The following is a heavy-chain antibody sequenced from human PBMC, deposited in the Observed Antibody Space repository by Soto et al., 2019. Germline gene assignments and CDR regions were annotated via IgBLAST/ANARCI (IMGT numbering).Heavy chain of an antibody. CDR2: IRGSGAST. J-gene: IGHJ4*02. D-gene: IGHD3-22*01. Sequence: GGSLRLSCAASGFTFSTYAMTWVRQVPGKGLEWVSAIRGSGASTYYADSVKGRFTISRDNSKNTLFLQMNSLRVEDTALYYCAKDYYYDSSGYASPDYWGRGTLVTVSS. CDR3: AKDYYYDSSGYASPDY. CDR1: GFTFSTYA. V-gene: IGHV3-23*01.